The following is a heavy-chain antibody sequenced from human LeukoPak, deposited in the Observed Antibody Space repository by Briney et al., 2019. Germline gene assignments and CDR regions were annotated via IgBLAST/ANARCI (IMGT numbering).Heavy chain of an antibody. D-gene: IGHD2-15*01. CDR1: GFTFSSYG. V-gene: IGHV3-7*01. J-gene: IGHJ4*02. CDR3: ARDRYSSY. Sequence: SGGSLRLSCAASGFTFSSYGMSWVRQAPGKGLEWVANIKEDGSEKYHVNSVKGRFTISRDNAKTSLYLQMNSLRVEDTAVYYCARDRYSSYWGQGILVTVSS. CDR2: IKEDGSEK.